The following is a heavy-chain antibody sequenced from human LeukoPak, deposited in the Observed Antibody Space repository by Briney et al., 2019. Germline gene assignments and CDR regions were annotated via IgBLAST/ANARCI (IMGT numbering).Heavy chain of an antibody. J-gene: IGHJ5*02. V-gene: IGHV1-2*02. CDR1: GYTFTGYY. CDR3: GGSCYSGRNWFDP. Sequence: ASVKVSCKASGYTFTGYYMHWVRQAPGQGLEWMGWINPNSGGTNYAQKFQGSVTMTRDTSISTAYMNLRRLTSDDTAVYCSGGSCYSGRNWFDPWGQGTLVTVSS. D-gene: IGHD2-15*01. CDR2: INPNSGGT.